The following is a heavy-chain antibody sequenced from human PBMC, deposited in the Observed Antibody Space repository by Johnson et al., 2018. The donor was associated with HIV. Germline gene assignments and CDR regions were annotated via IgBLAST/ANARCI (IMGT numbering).Heavy chain of an antibody. CDR2: IWYDGNNK. CDR1: GFTFSSYG. J-gene: IGHJ3*02. Sequence: QVQLVESGGGVVQPGRSLRLSCAASGFTFSSYGMHWVRQAPGKGLQWVAAIWYDGNNKYYADSVKGRFTVSRGNSKNTLYLQMNSLRAEDTAMYYCAKSVSLVRGALDIWGQGTMVTVS. CDR3: AKSVSLVRGALDI. V-gene: IGHV3-33*06. D-gene: IGHD2/OR15-2a*01.